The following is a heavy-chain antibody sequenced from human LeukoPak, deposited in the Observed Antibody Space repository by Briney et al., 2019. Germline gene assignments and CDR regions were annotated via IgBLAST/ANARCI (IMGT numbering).Heavy chain of an antibody. CDR2: IYYSGST. J-gene: IGHJ4*02. CDR3: ARHEGGYFDY. Sequence: SETLSLTCTVSGGSISSYYWSWIRQPPGKGLEWIGYIYYSGSTYYNPSLKSRVTISVDTSKNQFSLKLSSVTVADTAVYYCARHEGGYFDYWGQGTLVTVSS. D-gene: IGHD3-16*01. CDR1: GGSISSYY. V-gene: IGHV4-59*08.